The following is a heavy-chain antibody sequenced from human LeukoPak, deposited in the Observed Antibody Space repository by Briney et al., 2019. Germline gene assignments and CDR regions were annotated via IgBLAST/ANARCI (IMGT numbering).Heavy chain of an antibody. CDR3: AKNVVVKRYIDY. D-gene: IGHD2-15*01. CDR2: ISGSGRTT. V-gene: IGHV3-23*01. Sequence: TGGSLRLSCAASGFTFSNHAMSWVRQTPGKGRQWVSVISGSGRTTEHADSVKGRFTISRDNSKNTLSLQMNSLRVEDTAIYYCAKNVVVKRYIDYWGQGTLVTVSS. CDR1: GFTFSNHA. J-gene: IGHJ4*02.